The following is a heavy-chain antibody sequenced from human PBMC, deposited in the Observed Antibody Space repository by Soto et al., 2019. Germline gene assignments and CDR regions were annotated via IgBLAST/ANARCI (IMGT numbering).Heavy chain of an antibody. V-gene: IGHV3-64D*06. Sequence: GGSLRLSCSASGFTFSSYSMHWVRQSPGKGLQYLSHISSDGDRISYADSWRGRCSISRYKPNNMLYLQINRQGQDDSAVYYCVKNRGGASYDCSSWGQGSPVTVAS. CDR2: ISSDGDRI. CDR3: VKNRGGASYDCSS. D-gene: IGHD2-21*02. CDR1: GFTFSSYS. J-gene: IGHJ1*01.